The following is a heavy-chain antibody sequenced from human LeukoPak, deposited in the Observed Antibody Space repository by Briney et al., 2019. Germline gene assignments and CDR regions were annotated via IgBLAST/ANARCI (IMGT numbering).Heavy chain of an antibody. CDR2: IYYSGST. Sequence: SETLFLTCTVSGGSISSYYWSWIRQPPGKGLEWIGYIYYSGSTNYNPSLKSRVTISVDTSKNQFSLKLSSVTAADTAVYYCARHYHGSGSSFDYWGQGTLVTVSS. J-gene: IGHJ4*02. CDR3: ARHYHGSGSSFDY. D-gene: IGHD3-10*01. V-gene: IGHV4-59*08. CDR1: GGSISSYY.